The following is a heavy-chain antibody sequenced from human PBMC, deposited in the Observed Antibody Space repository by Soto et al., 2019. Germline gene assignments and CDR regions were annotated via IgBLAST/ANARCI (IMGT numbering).Heavy chain of an antibody. J-gene: IGHJ4*02. CDR3: AKGRDATLLRWQYFDN. CDR2: IPYEGRYK. D-gene: IGHD5-12*01. Sequence: GGSLRLSCAVSGFTFSLFGMNWVRQSPGKGLEWVAFIPYEGRYKFYADSVKGRFTISRDNSKNTLSLQMDSLRPEDTAVYYCAKGRDATLLRWQYFDNWGQGTQVTVSS. V-gene: IGHV3-30*02. CDR1: GFTFSLFG.